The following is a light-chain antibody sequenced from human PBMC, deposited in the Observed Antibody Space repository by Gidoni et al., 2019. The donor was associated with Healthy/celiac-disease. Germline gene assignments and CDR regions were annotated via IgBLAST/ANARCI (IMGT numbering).Light chain of an antibody. CDR1: QSVLYSSNNKNY. V-gene: IGKV4-1*01. Sequence: DIVMTQSPDSLAVSLGERATIHCKSSQSVLYSSNNKNYLAWYQQKPGQPPKLLIYWASTRESGVPDRFSGSGSGTDFTLTISSLQAEDVAVYYCQQYYSTPFTFGRGTKVDIK. CDR3: QQYYSTPFT. J-gene: IGKJ3*01. CDR2: WAS.